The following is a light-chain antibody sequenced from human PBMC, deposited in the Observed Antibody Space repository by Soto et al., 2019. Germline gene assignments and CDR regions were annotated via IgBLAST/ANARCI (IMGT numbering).Light chain of an antibody. Sequence: DIPMTQSPSSLSASVGDRVPITCRASQSISSYVNWYQQKPGKAPKLLIYAASSLQSGVPSRFSGSGAGTDCTLTISSLQPEDFATYYCQQSYSTPRTFGQGTKVEIK. CDR1: QSISSY. CDR2: AAS. V-gene: IGKV1-39*01. CDR3: QQSYSTPRT. J-gene: IGKJ1*01.